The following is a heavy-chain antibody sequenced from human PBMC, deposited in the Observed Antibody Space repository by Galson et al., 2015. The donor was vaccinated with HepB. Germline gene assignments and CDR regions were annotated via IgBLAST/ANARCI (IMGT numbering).Heavy chain of an antibody. CDR2: IIYDGSNK. D-gene: IGHD2-2*02. Sequence: LRLSCAASGFTFSIYAMHWVRQVPGKGLEWVAVIIYDGSNKYYADSVKGRFTISRDNSKDTLYLQMNSLRAEDTAVYYCARDRYCIGSTCYMRYFDFWGQGTLVTVSS. CDR1: GFTFSIYA. CDR3: ARDRYCIGSTCYMRYFDF. V-gene: IGHV3-30-3*01. J-gene: IGHJ4*02.